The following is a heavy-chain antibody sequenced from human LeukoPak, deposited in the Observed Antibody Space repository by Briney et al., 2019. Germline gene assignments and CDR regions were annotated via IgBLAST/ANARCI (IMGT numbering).Heavy chain of an antibody. CDR3: ARGPPDDAFDI. J-gene: IGHJ3*02. CDR2: IYHSGST. V-gene: IGHV4-38-2*02. D-gene: IGHD1-14*01. Sequence: SETLSLTCTVSGYSISSGYYWGWIRQPPGKGLEWIGSIYHSGSTYYNPSLKNRVTISVDTSKNQFSLKLSSVTAADTAVYYCARGPPDDAFDIWGQGTMVTVSS. CDR1: GYSISSGYY.